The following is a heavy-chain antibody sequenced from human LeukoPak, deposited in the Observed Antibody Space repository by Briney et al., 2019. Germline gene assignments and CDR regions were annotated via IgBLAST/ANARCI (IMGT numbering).Heavy chain of an antibody. Sequence: SETLSLTCSVSGGSISGYYWTWIRQPAGKGLEWIGRVYTSGSTHYNPSLKTRLTMSVDMSKNQFSLKLSSVTAADTAVYYCARLITGTTTAFDIWGQGTMVTVSS. J-gene: IGHJ3*02. V-gene: IGHV4-4*07. CDR2: VYTSGST. CDR1: GGSISGYY. D-gene: IGHD1-7*01. CDR3: ARLITGTTTAFDI.